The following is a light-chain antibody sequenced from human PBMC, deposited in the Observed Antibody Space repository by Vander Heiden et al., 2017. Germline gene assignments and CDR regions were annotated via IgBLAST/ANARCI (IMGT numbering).Light chain of an antibody. J-gene: IGLJ3*02. V-gene: IGLV4-69*01. CDR1: SGHSSYA. Sequence: QLVLTQSPSASAPLGASVKLTCTLSSGHSSYAIEWHQQQPEKGPRYLMKLNSDGSHSKGDGIPDRFSGSSSGAERYLTISSLQAEDEADYYCQTWGTGIQVFGGGTKLTVL. CDR2: LNSDGSH. CDR3: QTWGTGIQV.